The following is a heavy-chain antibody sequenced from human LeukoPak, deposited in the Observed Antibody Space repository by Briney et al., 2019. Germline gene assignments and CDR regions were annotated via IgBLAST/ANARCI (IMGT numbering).Heavy chain of an antibody. V-gene: IGHV4-39*01. D-gene: IGHD6-19*01. CDR1: GGSLCSSRYY. CDR3: ARINSYSSGWYTF. J-gene: IGHJ4*02. Sequence: PSETLSLTRTLSGGSLCSSRYYTGSIPQPPGEVLEWGGSIYYSGSTYYNPSLKSRVTISVDTSQNQFSLKLSSVTAADTAVYYCARINSYSSGWYTFWGQGTLVTVSS. CDR2: IYYSGST.